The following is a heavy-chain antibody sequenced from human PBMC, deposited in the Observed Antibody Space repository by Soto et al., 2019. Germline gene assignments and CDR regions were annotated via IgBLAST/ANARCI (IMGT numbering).Heavy chain of an antibody. V-gene: IGHV4-34*01. CDR3: ARRRANGSGSYNYFDY. CDR2: INHSGST. D-gene: IGHD3-10*01. Sequence: SETLSLTCAVYGGSFSGYYWSWIRQPPGKGLEWIGEINHSGSTNYNPSLKSRVTISVDTSKNQFSLKLSSVTAADTAVYYCARRRANGSGSYNYFDYWGQGTLVTVSS. CDR1: GGSFSGYY. J-gene: IGHJ4*02.